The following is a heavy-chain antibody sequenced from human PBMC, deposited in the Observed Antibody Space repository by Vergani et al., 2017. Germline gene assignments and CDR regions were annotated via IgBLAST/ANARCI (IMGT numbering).Heavy chain of an antibody. V-gene: IGHV3-30*02. CDR2: IRYDGSNT. CDR3: ANSVIAGNVGVAYGGMDV. J-gene: IGHJ6*02. CDR1: GFTFSNYG. D-gene: IGHD2/OR15-2a*01. Sequence: QVQLVESGGGVVQPGGSLRLSCGASGFTFSNYGMHWVRQAPGKGLEWVTFIRYDGSNTYYGDSVKGRFTISRDKSQNTVNLQMNSLRTEDTAVYFCANSVIAGNVGVAYGGMDVWGRGTTVTVSS.